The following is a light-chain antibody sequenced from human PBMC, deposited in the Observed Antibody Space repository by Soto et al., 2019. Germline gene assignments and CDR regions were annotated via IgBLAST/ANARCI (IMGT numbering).Light chain of an antibody. CDR2: QIS. CDR1: ESLLHSDGYTY. V-gene: IGKV2-24*01. J-gene: IGKJ1*01. Sequence: IVLTQTPLTASVTPGQPASFSCGSSESLLHSDGYTYLSWLHQRPGQPPRLLIYQISKQLSGVPDRFSGSGAGTNFTLKISRVEVEDVGTFFCMQSSHLRTFGQGTKVEI. CDR3: MQSSHLRT.